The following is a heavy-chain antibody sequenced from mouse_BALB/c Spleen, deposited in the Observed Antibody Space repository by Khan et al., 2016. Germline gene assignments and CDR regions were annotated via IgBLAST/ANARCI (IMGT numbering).Heavy chain of an antibody. CDR1: GFTFSNYW. Sequence: EVKLEVSGGGLVQPGGSMKLSCVASGFTFSNYWMNWVRQSPEKGLEWVAAIRLKSNNYATHYAESVKGRFTISRDDSKSSVFLQMSNFRAEDTGIYYCVYGHFARDFWGQGTSVTVSS. CDR2: IRLKSNNYAT. V-gene: IGHV6-6*02. J-gene: IGHJ4*01. CDR3: VYGHFARDF. D-gene: IGHD1-1*01.